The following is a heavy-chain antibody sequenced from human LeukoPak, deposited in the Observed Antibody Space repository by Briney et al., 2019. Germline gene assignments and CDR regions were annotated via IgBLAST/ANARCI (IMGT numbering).Heavy chain of an antibody. CDR3: AKGVVAATNAAYYGMDV. CDR1: GFTFSNYG. CDR2: ISYDESDK. Sequence: PGGSLRLSCAASGFTFSNYGMHWVRQAPGKGLEWVAVISYDESDKYYADSVKGRFTISRDNSKNTLYLQMNSLRPEDTAVSYCAKGVVAATNAAYYGMDVWGQGTTVTVSS. J-gene: IGHJ6*02. V-gene: IGHV3-30*18. D-gene: IGHD2-15*01.